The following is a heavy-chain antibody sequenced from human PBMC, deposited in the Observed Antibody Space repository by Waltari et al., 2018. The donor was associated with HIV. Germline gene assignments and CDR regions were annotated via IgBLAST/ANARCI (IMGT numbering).Heavy chain of an antibody. V-gene: IGHV4-30-4*08. J-gene: IGHJ6*02. D-gene: IGHD4-17*01. CDR2: IYYSGST. Sequence: QVQLQESGPGLVKPSQTLSLTCPVSGGSLSSCVYYWSCIRQPPGKGLEWIGYIYYSGSTYYNPSLKSRVTISVDRSKNQFSLKLSSVTAADTAVYYCARMDGDSTVRCGMDVWGQGTTVTVSS. CDR1: GGSLSSCVYY. CDR3: ARMDGDSTVRCGMDV.